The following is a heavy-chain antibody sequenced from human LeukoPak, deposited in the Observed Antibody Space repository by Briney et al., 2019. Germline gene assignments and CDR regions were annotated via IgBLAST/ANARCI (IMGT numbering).Heavy chain of an antibody. D-gene: IGHD1-7*01. V-gene: IGHV3-30*03. CDR3: ARAKEDWNYGPHGEAFDY. CDR2: ISYDGSNK. Sequence: PGRSLRLSCAASGFTFSTNGIHWVRQAPGKGLEWVAFISYDGSNKYYTDSVKGRFTISRDNSKNTLYLQMNSLRAEDTAVYYCARAKEDWNYGPHGEAFDYWGQGTLVTVSS. CDR1: GFTFSTNG. J-gene: IGHJ4*02.